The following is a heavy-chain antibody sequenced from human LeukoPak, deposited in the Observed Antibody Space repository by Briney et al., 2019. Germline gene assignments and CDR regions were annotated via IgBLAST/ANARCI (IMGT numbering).Heavy chain of an antibody. Sequence: PGGSLRLSCAASGSTFSSYAMSWVRQAPGKGLEWVSGLTGSGNTAYYADSVKGRFTISRDNSKNTLYLQMSSLRVEDTAMYYCAKDVRNTGWYKECWGLGTLVTVSS. D-gene: IGHD6-19*01. CDR3: AKDVRNTGWYKEC. CDR1: GSTFSSYA. CDR2: LTGSGNTA. J-gene: IGHJ4*02. V-gene: IGHV3-23*01.